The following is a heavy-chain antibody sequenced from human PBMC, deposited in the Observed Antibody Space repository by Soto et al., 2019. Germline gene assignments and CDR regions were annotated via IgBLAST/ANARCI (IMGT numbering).Heavy chain of an antibody. CDR3: ATVKYGDYAPFDH. CDR1: GGSISRGDYY. CDR2: IYYSGST. J-gene: IGHJ5*02. V-gene: IGHV4-30-4*01. Sequence: QVQLQESGPGLVKPSQTLSLTCTVSGGSISRGDYYWSWIRQPPGKGLEWIGNIYYSGSTNYNPSRKSRVXXAXDXXKNQFSLKLSSVTAADTAVYYCATVKYGDYAPFDHWGQGTLVTVSS. D-gene: IGHD4-17*01.